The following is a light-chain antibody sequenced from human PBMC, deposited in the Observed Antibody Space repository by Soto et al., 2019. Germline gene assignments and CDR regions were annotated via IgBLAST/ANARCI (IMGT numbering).Light chain of an antibody. CDR2: DVS. CDR1: QSVSSNY. V-gene: IGKV3-20*01. CDR3: QQYIISPT. J-gene: IGKJ1*01. Sequence: DIVLTQSPGTLSFSPGERATLSCRSSQSVSSNYLAWYQQKPDQAPRLVIYDVSGRATGIPDRFSGSGSGTDFTLTISRVEPEYSAVYYCQQYIISPTVGQGIKVEIK.